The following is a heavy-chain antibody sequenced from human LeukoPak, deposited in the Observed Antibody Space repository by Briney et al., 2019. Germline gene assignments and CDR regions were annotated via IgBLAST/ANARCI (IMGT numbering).Heavy chain of an antibody. CDR3: ARGRNYGSGTPIAAYYYYYMDV. Sequence: EASVKVSCKASGYTFTSYGISWVRQAPGQGLEWMGWISAYNGNTNYAQKLQGRVTMTTDTSTSTAYMELRSLRSDDTAVYYGARGRNYGSGTPIAAYYYYYMDVWGKGTTVNISS. CDR2: ISAYNGNT. D-gene: IGHD3-10*01. J-gene: IGHJ6*03. CDR1: GYTFTSYG. V-gene: IGHV1-18*01.